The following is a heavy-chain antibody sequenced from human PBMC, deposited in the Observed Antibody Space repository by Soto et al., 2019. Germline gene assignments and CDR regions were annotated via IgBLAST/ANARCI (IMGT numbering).Heavy chain of an antibody. V-gene: IGHV1-69*13. CDR2: IIPIFGTA. CDR1: GGTFSSYA. CDR3: ARGGPIFYDSSGYYFDY. J-gene: IGHJ4*02. Sequence: SVKVSCKASGGTFSSYAISWVRQAPGQGLEWMGGIIPIFGTANYAQKFQGRVTITADESTSTAYMELSSLRSEDTAVYYCARGGPIFYDSSGYYFDYWGQGTLVTVSS. D-gene: IGHD3-22*01.